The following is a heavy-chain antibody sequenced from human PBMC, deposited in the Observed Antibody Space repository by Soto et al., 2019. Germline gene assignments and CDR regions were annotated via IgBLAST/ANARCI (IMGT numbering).Heavy chain of an antibody. CDR2: IYHSGST. D-gene: IGHD3-3*01. CDR1: GASVSSPNYY. Sequence: SETLSLTCAGSGASVSSPNYYWSWIRQPPGKGLEWIGYIYHSGSTHYNPSLKSRVTVSLDTSKNQFSLKLSSVTAADTAVFYCASFWLSDYHFDYWGQGTLVTVSS. V-gene: IGHV4-61*01. J-gene: IGHJ4*02. CDR3: ASFWLSDYHFDY.